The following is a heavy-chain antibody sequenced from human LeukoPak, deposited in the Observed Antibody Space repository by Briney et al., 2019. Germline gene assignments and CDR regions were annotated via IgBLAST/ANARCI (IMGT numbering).Heavy chain of an antibody. D-gene: IGHD3-10*01. Sequence: GGSLRLSCAASGFTFSSYGMHWVRQAPGKGLEWVSSISSSSSYIYYADSVKGRFTISRDNAKNSLYLQMNSLRAEDTAVYYCAREVVRGAPTPFDIWGQGTMVTVSS. CDR2: ISSSSSYI. J-gene: IGHJ3*02. CDR3: AREVVRGAPTPFDI. V-gene: IGHV3-21*01. CDR1: GFTFSSYG.